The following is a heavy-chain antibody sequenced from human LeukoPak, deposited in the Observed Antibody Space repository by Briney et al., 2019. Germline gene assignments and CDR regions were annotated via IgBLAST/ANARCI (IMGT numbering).Heavy chain of an antibody. J-gene: IGHJ4*02. CDR1: EYTFTGYY. D-gene: IGHD2-2*01. CDR2: IKPNSGGT. Sequence: ASVKVSCKASEYTFTGYYMHWVRQAPGQGLEWMGWIKPNSGGTNYAQKFQGRVTMTRDTSISTAYMELSRLRSDDTAVYYCAREGYCSSIRCLDYWGQGTLVTVSS. V-gene: IGHV1-2*02. CDR3: AREGYCSSIRCLDY.